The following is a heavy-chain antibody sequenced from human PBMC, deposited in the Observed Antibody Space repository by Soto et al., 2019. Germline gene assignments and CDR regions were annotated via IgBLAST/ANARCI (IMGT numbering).Heavy chain of an antibody. CDR2: SHYSGST. CDR3: ARYCSSASCYYDSVMDV. CDR1: GGYISSGGYF. J-gene: IGHJ6*02. V-gene: IGHV4-31*03. Sequence: QVQLQESGPGLVKPSQTLSLTCTVSGGYISSGGYFWGWIRQPPGEGLEWIGHSHYSGSTYYNPSLKSRVTISADTSKNHFSLKLTSVTAADTAVYYCARYCSSASCYYDSVMDVWGQGTTVTVSS. D-gene: IGHD2-2*01.